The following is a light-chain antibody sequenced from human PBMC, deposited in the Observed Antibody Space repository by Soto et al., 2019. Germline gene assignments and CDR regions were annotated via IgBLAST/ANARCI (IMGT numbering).Light chain of an antibody. J-gene: IGKJ3*01. V-gene: IGKV1-39*01. CDR2: AAS. Sequence: DIQMTQSPSSLSASVGDRVTITCRASESISNNLNWYQHKPGKAPKVLIYAASSLQSGVPSPFSGSGSGTDFILTITSLQAEDFATYYCQQSYSSLGFTFGPGTKVYL. CDR3: QQSYSSLGFT. CDR1: ESISNN.